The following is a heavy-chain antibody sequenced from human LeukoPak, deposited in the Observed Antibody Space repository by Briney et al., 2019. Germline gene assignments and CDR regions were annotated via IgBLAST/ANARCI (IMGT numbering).Heavy chain of an antibody. J-gene: IGHJ4*02. CDR1: GYTFTSYG. V-gene: IGHV1-3*01. CDR3: ARGRGRITMVRGVISPQDY. CDR2: INAGNGNT. Sequence: ASVKVSCTASGYTFTSYGISWVRQAPGQRLEWMGWINAGNGNTKYSQKFQGRVTITRDTSASTAYMELSSLRSEDTAVYYCARGRGRITMVRGVISPQDYWGQGTLVTVSS. D-gene: IGHD3-10*01.